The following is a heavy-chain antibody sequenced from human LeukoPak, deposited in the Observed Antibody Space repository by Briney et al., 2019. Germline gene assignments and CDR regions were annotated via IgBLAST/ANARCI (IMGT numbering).Heavy chain of an antibody. CDR3: AREGGYYYGSWDLMDV. Sequence: PSETLSLTCTVSGGSISSYYWSWIRQPPGKGLEWIGYIYYSGSTNYNPSLKSRVTISVDTSKNQSSLKLSSVTAADTAVYYCAREGGYYYGSWDLMDVWGKGTTVTVSS. CDR2: IYYSGST. D-gene: IGHD3-10*01. J-gene: IGHJ6*04. V-gene: IGHV4-59*01. CDR1: GGSISSYY.